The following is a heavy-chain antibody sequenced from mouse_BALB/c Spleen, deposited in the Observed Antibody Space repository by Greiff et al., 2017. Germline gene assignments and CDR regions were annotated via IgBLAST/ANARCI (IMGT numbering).Heavy chain of an antibody. Sequence: EVQLVESGGGLVKPGGSLKLSCAASGFTFSSYAMSWVRQSPEKRLEWVAEISSGGSYTYYPDTVTGRFTISRDNAKNTLYLEMSSLRSEDTAMYYCARGRGKYGNYRAYWGQGTLVTVSA. CDR1: GFTFSSYA. V-gene: IGHV5-9-4*01. CDR2: ISSGGSYT. D-gene: IGHD2-1*01. CDR3: ARGRGKYGNYRAY. J-gene: IGHJ3*01.